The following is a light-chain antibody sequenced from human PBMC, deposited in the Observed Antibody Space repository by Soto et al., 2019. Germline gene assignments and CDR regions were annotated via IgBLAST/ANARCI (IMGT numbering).Light chain of an antibody. CDR2: DDN. CDR3: GTRDGSLSVVV. Sequence: QSVLTQPPSVSAAPGQTVTISCSGSSFNIGSSYVSWYQQVPGTAPKLLIYDDNKRPSGIPDRFSGSKSGTSATLGITGLQTGDEADYYCGTRDGSLSVVVFGGGTQLTVL. V-gene: IGLV1-51*01. CDR1: SFNIGSSY. J-gene: IGLJ3*02.